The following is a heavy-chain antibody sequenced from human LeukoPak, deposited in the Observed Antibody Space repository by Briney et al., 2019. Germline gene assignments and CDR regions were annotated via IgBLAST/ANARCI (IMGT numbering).Heavy chain of an antibody. J-gene: IGHJ4*02. CDR2: IYTSGST. Sequence: ASETLSLTCTVSGGSISSYYWSWIRQPPGKGLEWIGRIYTSGSTNYNPSLKSRVTISVDTSKNQFSLKLSSVTAADTAVYYCAREYDFWSGYQAYWGQGTLVTVSS. D-gene: IGHD3-3*01. CDR1: GGSISSYY. V-gene: IGHV4-4*08. CDR3: AREYDFWSGYQAY.